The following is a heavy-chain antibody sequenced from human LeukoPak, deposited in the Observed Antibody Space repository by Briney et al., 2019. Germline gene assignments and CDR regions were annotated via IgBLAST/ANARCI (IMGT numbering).Heavy chain of an antibody. CDR2: ISSSGSTI. CDR1: GFTFSSYE. J-gene: IGHJ3*02. Sequence: PGGSLRLSCAASGFTFSSYEMNWVRQAPGKGLEWVSYISSSGSTIYYADSVKGRFTFSRDNAKNSLYLQMNSLRAEDTAVYYCARRSVAFDIWGQGTMVTVSS. CDR3: ARRSVAFDI. V-gene: IGHV3-48*03.